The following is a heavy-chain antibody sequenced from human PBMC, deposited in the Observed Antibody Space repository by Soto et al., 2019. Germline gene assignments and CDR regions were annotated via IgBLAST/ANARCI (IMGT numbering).Heavy chain of an antibody. J-gene: IGHJ4*02. CDR1: GFTFSSYA. D-gene: IGHD2-15*01. CDR3: AKEEADCSGGSCYSGGYFDY. V-gene: IGHV3-23*01. Sequence: GGSLRLSCAASGFTFSSYAMSWVRQAPGKGLEWVSAISGSGGSTYYADSVKGRFTISRDNSKNTLYLQMNSLRAEDTAVYYCAKEEADCSGGSCYSGGYFDYWGQGTLVTVSS. CDR2: ISGSGGST.